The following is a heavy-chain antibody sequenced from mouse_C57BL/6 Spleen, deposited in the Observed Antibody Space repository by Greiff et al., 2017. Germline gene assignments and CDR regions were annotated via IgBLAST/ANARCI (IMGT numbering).Heavy chain of an antibody. V-gene: IGHV1-26*01. CDR3: ERRWAIYYGYDLDV. CDR2: INPNNGGT. Sequence: EVQLQQSGPELVKPGASVKISCKASGYTFTDYYMNWVKQSHGKSLEWIGDINPNNGGTSYNQKFKGKATLTVDKSSSTAYMELRSLTSEDSAVYYCERRWAIYYGYDLDVWGTGTTVTVSS. J-gene: IGHJ1*03. CDR1: GYTFTDYY. D-gene: IGHD2-2*01.